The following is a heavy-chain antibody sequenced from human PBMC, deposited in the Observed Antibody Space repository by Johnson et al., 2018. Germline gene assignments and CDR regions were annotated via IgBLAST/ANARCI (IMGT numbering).Heavy chain of an antibody. V-gene: IGHV3-30-3*01. CDR2: ITFDGRNE. Sequence: QVQLVQSGGGVVQPGRSLRLSCAASGFTFSNYAMYWVRQTPGTGLEWVTLITFDGRNEYYAGSVKGRFTISRDNSKGTLYLQMNSLRAEDTAVYYCATGAISGVIYREFFQHWGQGTLVTVSS. J-gene: IGHJ1*01. CDR1: GFTFSNYA. CDR3: ATGAISGVIYREFFQH. D-gene: IGHD3-10*01.